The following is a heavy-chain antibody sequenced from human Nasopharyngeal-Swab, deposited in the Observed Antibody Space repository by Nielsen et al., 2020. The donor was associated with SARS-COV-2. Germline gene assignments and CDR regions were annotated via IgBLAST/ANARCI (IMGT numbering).Heavy chain of an antibody. CDR3: ASGRWFDY. CDR2: ISSSSSTI. V-gene: IGHV3-48*04. Sequence: WIRQPPGKGLEWVSYISSSSSTIYYADSVKGRFTISRDNAKNSLYLQMNSLRAEDTAVYYCASGRWFDYWGQGTLVTVSS. D-gene: IGHD4-23*01. J-gene: IGHJ4*02.